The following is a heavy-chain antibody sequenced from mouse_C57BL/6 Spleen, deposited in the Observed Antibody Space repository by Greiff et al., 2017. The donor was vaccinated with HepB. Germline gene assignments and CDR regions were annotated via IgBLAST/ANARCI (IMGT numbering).Heavy chain of an antibody. CDR1: GFTFPDYY. J-gene: IGHJ2*01. V-gene: IGHV7-3*01. CDR3: ARYSPFDY. Sequence: EVKLMESGGGLVQPGGSLSLPCAASGFTFPDYYMSWVRQPPGKALEWLGFISNKANGYTTEYSASVKGRFTISRDNSQSILYLQMNALRAEDSATYYCARYSPFDYWGQGNTLTVSS. CDR2: ISNKANGYTT.